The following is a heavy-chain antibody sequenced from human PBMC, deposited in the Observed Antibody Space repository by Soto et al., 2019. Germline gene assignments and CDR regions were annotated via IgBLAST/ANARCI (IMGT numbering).Heavy chain of an antibody. V-gene: IGHV1-2*04. J-gene: IGHJ6*02. D-gene: IGHD3-22*01. CDR3: ASSGYYDSTYYGMDV. CDR1: GYTFTGYY. CDR2: INTNSGGT. Sequence: ASEKVSCKASGYTFTGYYMNWERQAPGQGIEWMRWINTNSGGTNYAQKIQGWVTMTRDTSISTAYMELSRLKSDDTAVYYCASSGYYDSTYYGMDVWGQGTTVTVSS.